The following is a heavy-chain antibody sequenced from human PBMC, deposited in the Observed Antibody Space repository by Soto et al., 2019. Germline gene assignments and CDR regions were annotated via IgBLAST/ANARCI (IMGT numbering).Heavy chain of an antibody. J-gene: IGHJ6*02. Sequence: EVQLVESGGGLVQPGGSLKLSCAASGFSFSGSAMHWVRQASGKGLEWVGRIRSKPNNYATAYAASVKGRFTISRDDSKNTAYLQMNNLKPEDTAVYFCTRHAVDVCGQGTTVTVSS. CDR3: TRHAVDV. CDR2: IRSKPNNYAT. V-gene: IGHV3-73*02. CDR1: GFSFSGSA.